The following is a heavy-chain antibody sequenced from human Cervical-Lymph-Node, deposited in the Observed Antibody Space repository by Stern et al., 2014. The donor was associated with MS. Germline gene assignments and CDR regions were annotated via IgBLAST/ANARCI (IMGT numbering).Heavy chain of an antibody. D-gene: IGHD2-8*01. CDR1: GYTFSNFG. V-gene: IGHV1-18*01. J-gene: IGHJ5*02. Sequence: QVQLVQSGPEVKKPGASVKVSCKASGYTFSNFGISWVRQAPGQGLEWMGWISAFNGNTKYARKLQGRVTMTTDTSTRTAYMELTSLASDDTAVYCCARDGHYATTYFNPWGQGTLVTVSS. CDR3: ARDGHYATTYFNP. CDR2: ISAFNGNT.